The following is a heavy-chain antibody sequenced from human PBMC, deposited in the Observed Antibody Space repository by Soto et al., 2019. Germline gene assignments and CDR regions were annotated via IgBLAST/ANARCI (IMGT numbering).Heavy chain of an antibody. CDR2: IWYDGSNK. J-gene: IGHJ4*02. CDR1: GFTFSSYG. D-gene: IGHD4-17*01. CDR3: ARGHPTTYYFDY. V-gene: IGHV3-33*01. Sequence: QVQLVESGGGVVQPGRSLRLSCAASGFTFSSYGMHWVRQAPGKGPEWVAVIWYDGSNKNYADSVKGRFTISRDNSKNTLYLQMNSLRAEDTAVYYCARGHPTTYYFDYWGQGTLVTVSS.